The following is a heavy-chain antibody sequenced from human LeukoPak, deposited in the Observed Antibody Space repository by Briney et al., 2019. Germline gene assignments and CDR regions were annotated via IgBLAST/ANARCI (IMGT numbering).Heavy chain of an antibody. CDR1: GFTFDDYG. J-gene: IGHJ4*02. CDR3: ARGGGDYYDSSELDY. V-gene: IGHV3-20*04. CDR2: TNWNGGST. Sequence: GGSLRLSCVASGFTFDDYGMGWVRQVPGKGLEWVSGTNWNGGSTGYADSVKGRFTISRDNAKNSLYLRMNSLRAEDTAVYYCARGGGDYYDSSELDYWGQGTLVTVSS. D-gene: IGHD3-22*01.